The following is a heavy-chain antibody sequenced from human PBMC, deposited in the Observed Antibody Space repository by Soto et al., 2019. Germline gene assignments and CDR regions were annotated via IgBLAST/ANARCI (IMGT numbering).Heavy chain of an antibody. J-gene: IGHJ4*02. CDR2: VSGSGGSP. CDR3: AKLPQYETLTGYLNYFDY. D-gene: IGHD3-9*01. V-gene: IGHV3-23*01. Sequence: GGSLRLSCAASGFTFSDYYMSWVRQAPGKGLEWVSSVSGSGGSPYYADSVKGRFTISRDNSKNTVYLQMNSLRAEDTAVYFCAKLPQYETLTGYLNYFDYWGPGILVTVSS. CDR1: GFTFSDYY.